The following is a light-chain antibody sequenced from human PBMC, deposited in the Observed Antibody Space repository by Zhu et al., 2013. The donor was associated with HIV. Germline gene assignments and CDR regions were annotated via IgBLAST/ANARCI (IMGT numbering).Light chain of an antibody. V-gene: IGKV3-20*01. CDR2: GAS. J-gene: IGKJ5*01. CDR1: QSVTSSY. Sequence: IVLTQSPGTLSLSPGERATLSCRASQSVTSSYLAWYQQKPGQAPRLLIHGASSRATGIPDRFSGSGSGTYFTLTISRLEPEDFAVYYCHQYGSSHTFGQGTRLEIK. CDR3: HQYGSSHT.